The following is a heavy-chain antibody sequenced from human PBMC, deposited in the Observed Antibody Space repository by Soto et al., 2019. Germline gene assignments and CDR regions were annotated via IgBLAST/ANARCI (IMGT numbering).Heavy chain of an antibody. Sequence: QVQLVESGGAVVQPGKSLRLSCAASGFTFNTYGMHWVRQAPGKGLEWVAAISYDGSNKYHADSVKGRFTISRDNSKNTIYLQMNSVRVEGTAVYYCAKDIVRYTYGACDYWGQGALVTVSS. J-gene: IGHJ4*02. D-gene: IGHD5-18*01. CDR1: GFTFNTYG. V-gene: IGHV3-30*18. CDR3: AKDIVRYTYGACDY. CDR2: ISYDGSNK.